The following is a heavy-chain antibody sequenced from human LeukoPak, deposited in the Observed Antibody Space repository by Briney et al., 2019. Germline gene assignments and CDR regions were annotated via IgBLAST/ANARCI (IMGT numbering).Heavy chain of an antibody. V-gene: IGHV3-23*01. J-gene: IGHJ4*02. CDR2: ISATGGST. Sequence: GGSLRLSCAASGFTFINYDMNWVRQAPGKGLEWVSSISATGGSTYYADSVRGRFTISRDNSKNTLFLQINSLRAADTAVYYCARMATILDYWGQGTLVTVSS. CDR1: GFTFINYD. CDR3: ARMATILDY. D-gene: IGHD5-24*01.